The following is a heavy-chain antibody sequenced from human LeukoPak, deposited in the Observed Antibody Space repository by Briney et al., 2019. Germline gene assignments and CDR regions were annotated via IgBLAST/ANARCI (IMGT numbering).Heavy chain of an antibody. CDR1: GYSFTNNW. D-gene: IGHD2-2*03. CDR2: IYPIDSDT. Sequence: KPGESLKISCQVSGYSFTNNWIAWVRQVPGKGLEWMGIIYPIDSDTRYSPSFQGQVTISVDKSTTTAYLHWSSLKASDTAMYYCARRGYCSSITCYGAVKSAFDIWGQGTMVTVSA. V-gene: IGHV5-51*01. CDR3: ARRGYCSSITCYGAVKSAFDI. J-gene: IGHJ3*02.